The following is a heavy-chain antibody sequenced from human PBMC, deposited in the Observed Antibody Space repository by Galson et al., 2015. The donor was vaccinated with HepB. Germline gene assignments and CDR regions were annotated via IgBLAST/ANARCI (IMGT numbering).Heavy chain of an antibody. V-gene: IGHV6-1*01. Sequence: CAISGDSVSSNTVGRNWIRQSPSRGLEWLGRTYYRSKWSNDYAESVQSRITINPDTSKNQISLQLNSVTPEDTAVYYCARSIHLGRGFDSWGQGTLVTVSS. J-gene: IGHJ5*01. CDR2: TYYRSKWSN. CDR3: ARSIHLGRGFDS. D-gene: IGHD7-27*01. CDR1: GDSVSSNTVG.